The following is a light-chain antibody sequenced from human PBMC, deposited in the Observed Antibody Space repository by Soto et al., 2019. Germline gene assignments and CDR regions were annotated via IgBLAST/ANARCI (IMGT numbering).Light chain of an antibody. Sequence: EIVLTHSPGTLSLSAGERATLSCRASQTISSNYLAWYQQKPGQAPRLLIFGASYRATGIPDRFSGSESGTDFTLTISRLEPDDLAVYFCQQYRSSPPEVTFCPGSIVDIK. CDR3: QQYRSSPPEVT. CDR2: GAS. CDR1: QTISSNY. V-gene: IGKV3-20*01. J-gene: IGKJ3*01.